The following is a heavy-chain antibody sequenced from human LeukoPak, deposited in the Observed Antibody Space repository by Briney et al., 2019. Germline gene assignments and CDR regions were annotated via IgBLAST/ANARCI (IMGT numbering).Heavy chain of an antibody. D-gene: IGHD1-20*01. CDR1: GFTFSSYE. CDR3: VVSITGTYDY. Sequence: GGSLRLSCAASGFTFSSYEMNWVRQAPGQGLEWVSYISSRGSTIFYADSVKGRFTISRDNAENLLYLQMNSLRAEDTAVYYCVVSITGTYDYWGQGTLVTVSS. CDR2: ISSRGSTI. V-gene: IGHV3-48*03. J-gene: IGHJ4*02.